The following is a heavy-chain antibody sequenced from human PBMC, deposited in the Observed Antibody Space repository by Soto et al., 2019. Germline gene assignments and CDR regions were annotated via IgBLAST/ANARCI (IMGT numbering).Heavy chain of an antibody. CDR2: IYYSGST. V-gene: IGHV4-39*01. D-gene: IGHD3-10*01. J-gene: IGHJ5*02. CDR1: GGSISSSSYY. Sequence: PSETLSLTCTVSGGSISSSSYYWVWIRQPPGKGLEWIGSIYYSGSTYYNPSLKSRVTISVDTSKNQFSLKLSSVTAADTAVYYCASSTSYGSGNWFDPWGQGTLVTVSS. CDR3: ASSTSYGSGNWFDP.